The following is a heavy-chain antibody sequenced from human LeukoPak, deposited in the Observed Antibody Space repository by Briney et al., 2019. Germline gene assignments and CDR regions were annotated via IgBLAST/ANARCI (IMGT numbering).Heavy chain of an antibody. J-gene: IGHJ4*02. Sequence: GGSLRLSCAASGFTFSTYAMNWVRQAPGKGLEWVSGITGSGDTTYYADSVKGRFTISRDNSKNTLYLQMNSLRAEDTAVYYCTLSDFSSYWGQGSLVTVSS. D-gene: IGHD3/OR15-3a*01. V-gene: IGHV3-23*01. CDR1: GFTFSTYA. CDR2: ITGSGDTT. CDR3: TLSDFSSY.